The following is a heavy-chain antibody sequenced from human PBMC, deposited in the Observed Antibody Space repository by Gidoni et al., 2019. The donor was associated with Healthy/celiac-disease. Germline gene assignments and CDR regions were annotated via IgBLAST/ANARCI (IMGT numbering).Heavy chain of an antibody. D-gene: IGHD3-22*01. Sequence: EVQLVESGGGLVQPGGSLRLSCAASGFTFSSYDMHWVRQATGKGLEWVSAIGTAGDTYYPGSVKGRFTISRENAKNALYLQMNSLRAGDTAVYYCARAGEYYYDSSGTPYYYGMDVWGQGTTVTVSS. CDR1: GFTFSSYD. CDR3: ARAGEYYYDSSGTPYYYGMDV. CDR2: IGTAGDT. V-gene: IGHV3-13*01. J-gene: IGHJ6*02.